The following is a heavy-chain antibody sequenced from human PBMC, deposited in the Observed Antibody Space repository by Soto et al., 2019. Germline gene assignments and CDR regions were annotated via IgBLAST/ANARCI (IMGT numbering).Heavy chain of an antibody. D-gene: IGHD3-22*01. Sequence: PGGSLRLSCTGSGFTFTNAWMSWVRQSPGKGLEWVGRIKSKTDGGTTDYAAPVKGRFTISRDDSKNTLYLQMHSLETEDTAVYYCTTGRYSDNGNSYFSLLVWGHGTLVTVSS. CDR3: TTGRYSDNGNSYFSLLV. J-gene: IGHJ4*01. V-gene: IGHV3-15*01. CDR1: GFTFTNAW. CDR2: IKSKTDGGTT.